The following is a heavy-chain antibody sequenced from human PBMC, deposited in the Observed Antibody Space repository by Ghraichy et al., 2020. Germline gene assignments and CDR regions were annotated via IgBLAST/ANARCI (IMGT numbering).Heavy chain of an antibody. V-gene: IGHV3-48*02. D-gene: IGHD4-23*01. J-gene: IGHJ6*02. CDR3: ARGSRVVRFFYYDGMDV. CDR2: ITSSGRSI. Sequence: GGSLRLSCVGSGFTVSSYSMNWVRQSPGKGLEWVSYITSSGRSIFYADSVKGRFTITRDNAQNSLSLQMNRLRDEDTAVYYCARGSRVVRFFYYDGMDVWGQGTTVTVSS. CDR1: GFTVSSYS.